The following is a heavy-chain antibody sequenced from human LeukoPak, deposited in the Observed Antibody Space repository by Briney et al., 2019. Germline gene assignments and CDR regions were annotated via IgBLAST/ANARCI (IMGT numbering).Heavy chain of an antibody. CDR1: GFTFSSYA. D-gene: IGHD6-13*01. Sequence: SGGSLRLSCAASGFTFSSYAMSWVRQAPGKGLEWVSAISGSGGSTYYADSVKGRFTISRDNSKNTLYLQMNSLRAEDTAVYYCAKGSSSWREYNWFDPWGQGTLVTVSS. CDR2: ISGSGGST. J-gene: IGHJ5*02. CDR3: AKGSSSWREYNWFDP. V-gene: IGHV3-23*01.